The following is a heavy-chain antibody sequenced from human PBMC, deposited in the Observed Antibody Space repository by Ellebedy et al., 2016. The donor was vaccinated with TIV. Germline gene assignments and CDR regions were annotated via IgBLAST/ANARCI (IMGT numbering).Heavy chain of an antibody. V-gene: IGHV3-11*01. CDR1: GFTFSDYY. Sequence: PGGSLRLSCAASGFTFSDYYMHCIRQAPGKGQEWISYISSSGGTIYYAVSVKGRFTISRDNAKNSLHLQMNNLRADDTAVYYCARDDSGPPRLISGSGGYYYGYYYHLAVWGKGTTVTVSS. D-gene: IGHD3-10*01. CDR3: ARDDSGPPRLISGSGGYYYGYYYHLAV. J-gene: IGHJ6*03. CDR2: ISSSGGTI.